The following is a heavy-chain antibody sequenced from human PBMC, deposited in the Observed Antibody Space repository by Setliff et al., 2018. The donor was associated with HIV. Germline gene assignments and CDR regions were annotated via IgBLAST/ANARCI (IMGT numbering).Heavy chain of an antibody. D-gene: IGHD6-19*01. Sequence: PGESLKISCHLSGYSFVDFWIGWVRQMPGKGLEWVGFIYPGDSDSRYSPSFRGQVTISADKSTTTAYLDWASLRSEDTALYYCGTVRIAVPDDFDSWDQGTLVTVSS. CDR1: GYSFVDFW. J-gene: IGHJ4*02. V-gene: IGHV5-51*01. CDR3: GTVRIAVPDDFDS. CDR2: IYPGDSDS.